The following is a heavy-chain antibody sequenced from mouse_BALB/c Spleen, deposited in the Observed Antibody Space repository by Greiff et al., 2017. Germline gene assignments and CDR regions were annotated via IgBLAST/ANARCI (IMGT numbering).Heavy chain of an antibody. CDR2: ISSGGST. V-gene: IGHV5-6-5*01. Sequence: EVQRVESGGGLVKPGGSLKLSCAASGFTFSSYAMSWVRQTPEKRLEWVASISSGGSTYYPDSVKGRFTISRDNARNILYLQMSSLRSEDTAMYYCARGQGMDYWGQGTSVTVSS. CDR1: GFTFSSYA. CDR3: ARGQGMDY. J-gene: IGHJ4*01.